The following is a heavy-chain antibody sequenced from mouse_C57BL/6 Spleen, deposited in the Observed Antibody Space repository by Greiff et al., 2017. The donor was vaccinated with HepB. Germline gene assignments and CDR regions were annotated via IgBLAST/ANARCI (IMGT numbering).Heavy chain of an antibody. J-gene: IGHJ2*01. V-gene: IGHV1-80*01. CDR3: ARFGTTVVATDY. CDR1: GYAFSSYW. CDR2: IYPGDGDT. D-gene: IGHD1-1*01. Sequence: QVQLKQSGAELVKPGASVKISCKASGYAFSSYWMNWVKQRPGKGLEWIGQIYPGDGDTNYNGKFKGKNTLTADKSSSTAYMQLSSLTSEDSAVYFCARFGTTVVATDYWGQGTTLTVSS.